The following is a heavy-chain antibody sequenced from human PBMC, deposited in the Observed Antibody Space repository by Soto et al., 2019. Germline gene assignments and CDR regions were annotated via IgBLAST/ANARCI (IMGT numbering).Heavy chain of an antibody. CDR1: GYTFTGYY. CDR2: INPNSGGT. CDR3: ARAQERWLQLRRYYYYGMDV. J-gene: IGHJ6*02. Sequence: ASVKVSCKASGYTFTGYYMHWVRQAPGQGLEWMGWINPNSGGTNYAQKFQGRVTITADESTSTAYMELSSLRSEDTAVYYCARAQERWLQLRRYYYYGMDVWGQGTTVTVSS. V-gene: IGHV1-2*02. D-gene: IGHD5-12*01.